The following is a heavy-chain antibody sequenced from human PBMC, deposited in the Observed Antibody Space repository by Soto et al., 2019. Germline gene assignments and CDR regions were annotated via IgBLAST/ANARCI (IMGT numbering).Heavy chain of an antibody. D-gene: IGHD2-2*01. Sequence: EVQLVESGGGLVKPGGSLRLSCAASGFTFSSYSMNWVRQAPGKGLGWVSSISSSSSYIYYADSVKGRFTISRDNAKNSLYLQMNSLRAEDTAVYYCARDLRPGYCSSTSCSYYYYYGMDVWGQGTTVTVSS. J-gene: IGHJ6*02. CDR2: ISSSSSYI. V-gene: IGHV3-21*01. CDR1: GFTFSSYS. CDR3: ARDLRPGYCSSTSCSYYYYYGMDV.